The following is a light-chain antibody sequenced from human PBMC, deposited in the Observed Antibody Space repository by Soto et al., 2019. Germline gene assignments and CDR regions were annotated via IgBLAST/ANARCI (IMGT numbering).Light chain of an antibody. CDR1: QSIRSW. V-gene: IGKV1-39*01. J-gene: IGKJ1*01. CDR2: GAS. CDR3: QQTSSPPRT. Sequence: DTQVTHCGPCLYASGGDIVTITCRASQSIRSWLNWYQQKPGQAPNLLIYGASSLQSGVTPRFSGSGSGTDFTLTISSLQPDDFATYYCQQTSSPPRTFGQGTKVDIK.